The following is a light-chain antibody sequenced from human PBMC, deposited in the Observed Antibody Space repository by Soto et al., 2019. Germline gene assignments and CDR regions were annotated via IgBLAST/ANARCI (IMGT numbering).Light chain of an antibody. V-gene: IGKV3-20*01. J-gene: IGKJ4*01. CDR2: GAS. CDR1: QSVFSNY. Sequence: EVVLTQSPDTLSLYPGERATLFCWASQSVFSNYLAWYQQKPGQAPRLLIYGASTRASGIPDRFSGRGSGTDFILTISRLEPEDSAVYYCQQYGSSPAIIFGVGTKVEIK. CDR3: QQYGSSPAII.